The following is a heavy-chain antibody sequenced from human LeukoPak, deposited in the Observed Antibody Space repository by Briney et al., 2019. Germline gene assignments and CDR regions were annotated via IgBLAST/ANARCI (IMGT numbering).Heavy chain of an antibody. J-gene: IGHJ4*02. CDR1: GGSISTTSW. V-gene: IGHV4-4*02. Sequence: SETLSLTCAVSGGSISTTSWWSWVRQPPGKGLEWIGEIYYSGGTNYNPSLKSRVTISVDKSKNRFSLKLSSVTAADTAIYYCAKDHVGIAMIVMVLDSWGQGTLVTVSS. D-gene: IGHD3-22*01. CDR2: IYYSGGT. CDR3: AKDHVGIAMIVMVLDS.